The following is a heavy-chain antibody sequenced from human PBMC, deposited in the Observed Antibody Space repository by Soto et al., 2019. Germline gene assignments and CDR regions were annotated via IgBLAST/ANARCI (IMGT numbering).Heavy chain of an antibody. CDR3: ARVSGVYYYDSSGLGY. CDR2: ISYDGSNK. Sequence: QVQLVESGGGVVQPGRSLRLSCAASGFTFSSYAMHWVRQAPGKGLEWVAVISYDGSNKYYADSVKGRFTISRDNSKNTLYLHMNSLRAEDTAVYYCARVSGVYYYDSSGLGYWGQGTLVTVSS. D-gene: IGHD3-22*01. CDR1: GFTFSSYA. J-gene: IGHJ4*02. V-gene: IGHV3-30-3*01.